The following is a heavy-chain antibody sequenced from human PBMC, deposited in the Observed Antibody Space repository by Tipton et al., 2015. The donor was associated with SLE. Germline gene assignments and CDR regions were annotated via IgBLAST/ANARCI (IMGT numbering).Heavy chain of an antibody. D-gene: IGHD6-13*01. CDR2: ITSSSSYI. Sequence: SLRLSCAASGFSVSSNYMSWVRQAPGKGLEWVSSITSSSSYIYYADSVKGRFTISRDNAKNSLYLQMNSLRAEDTAVYYCARVYSSNWYDYYYMDVWGKGTTVTVSS. V-gene: IGHV3-21*01. J-gene: IGHJ6*03. CDR1: GFSVSSNY. CDR3: ARVYSSNWYDYYYMDV.